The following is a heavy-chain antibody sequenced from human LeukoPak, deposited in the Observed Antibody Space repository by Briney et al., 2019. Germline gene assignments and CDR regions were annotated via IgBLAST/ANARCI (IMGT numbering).Heavy chain of an antibody. CDR3: AKQKDAPHYYYYGMDV. CDR2: ISGSGGST. CDR1: GFTFSSYA. D-gene: IGHD2-15*01. Sequence: PGGSLRLSCAASGFTFSSYAMSWVRQAPGKGLEWVSAISGSGGSTYYADSVKGRFTISRDNSKNTLYLQMNSLRAEDTAVYYCAKQKDAPHYYYYGMDVWGQGTTVTVSS. V-gene: IGHV3-23*01. J-gene: IGHJ6*02.